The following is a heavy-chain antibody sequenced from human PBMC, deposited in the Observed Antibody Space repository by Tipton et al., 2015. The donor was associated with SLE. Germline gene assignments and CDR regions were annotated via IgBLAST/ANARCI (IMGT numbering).Heavy chain of an antibody. V-gene: IGHV4-59*12. Sequence: TLSLTCTVSGGSISSYYWSWIRQPPGKGLEWIGHIYDIGRTNYNPSLKSRVTISVDTSKNQFSLKLSSVTAADTAVYYCARGGAVYQYYNYMDVWGKGTTVAVSS. CDR3: ARGGAVYQYYNYMDV. CDR1: GGSISSYY. J-gene: IGHJ6*03. D-gene: IGHD1-26*01. CDR2: IYDIGRT.